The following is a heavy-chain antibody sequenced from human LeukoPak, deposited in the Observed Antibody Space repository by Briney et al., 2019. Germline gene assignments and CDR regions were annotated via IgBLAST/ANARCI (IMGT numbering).Heavy chain of an antibody. CDR2: ISSSGSTI. J-gene: IGHJ4*02. V-gene: IGHV3-48*03. CDR3: APHPTATIVDWGGGGYY. Sequence: GGSLRLSCAASGFTFSSYEMNWVRQAPGKGLEWVSYISSSGSTIYYADSVKGRFTISRDNAKNSLYLQMNSLRAEDTAVYYCAPHPTATIVDWGGGGYYWGQGTLVTVSS. D-gene: IGHD5-24*01. CDR1: GFTFSSYE.